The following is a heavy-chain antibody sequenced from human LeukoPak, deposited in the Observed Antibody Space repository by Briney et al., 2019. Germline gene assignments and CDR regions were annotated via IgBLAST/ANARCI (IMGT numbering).Heavy chain of an antibody. CDR1: GYTFTSYD. CDR3: ARGPRVGATLNFDY. Sequence: GASVKVSCKASGYTFTSYDINWVRQATGQGLEWMGWMNPNSGNTGYAQKFQGRVTVTRNTSISTAYMELSSLRSEDTAVYYCARGPRVGATLNFDYWGQGTLVTVSS. V-gene: IGHV1-8*03. J-gene: IGHJ4*02. CDR2: MNPNSGNT. D-gene: IGHD1-26*01.